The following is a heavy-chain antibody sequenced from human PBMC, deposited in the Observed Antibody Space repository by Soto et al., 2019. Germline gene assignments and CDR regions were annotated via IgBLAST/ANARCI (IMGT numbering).Heavy chain of an antibody. D-gene: IGHD6-19*01. V-gene: IGHV3-23*01. CDR2: LSGSGTST. CDR3: AKATTNGGWFNPFDS. J-gene: IGHJ4*02. Sequence: GGALRLSCAASGFSFVNYAMNWVRQAPGKGLEWVSGLSGSGTSTYYADSVKGRFTISRDNSRDTLFLQMNSLTADDTAVYYCAKATTNGGWFNPFDSWGQGALVTVSS. CDR1: GFSFVNYA.